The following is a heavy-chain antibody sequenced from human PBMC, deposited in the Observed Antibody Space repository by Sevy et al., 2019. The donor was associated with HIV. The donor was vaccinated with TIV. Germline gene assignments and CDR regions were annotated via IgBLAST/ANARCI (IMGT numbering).Heavy chain of an antibody. CDR2: VNSDGSST. CDR3: VAANTWQDY. D-gene: IGHD2-15*01. Sequence: GGSLRLSCAASGFTFSSYWMHWVRQAPGKGPVWVSGVNSDGSSTNYADSVKGRFTMSRDSVKNTLYLQMNSLRAEDTAVYFCVAANTWQDYWGQGTLVTVSS. CDR1: GFTFSSYW. J-gene: IGHJ4*02. V-gene: IGHV3-74*01.